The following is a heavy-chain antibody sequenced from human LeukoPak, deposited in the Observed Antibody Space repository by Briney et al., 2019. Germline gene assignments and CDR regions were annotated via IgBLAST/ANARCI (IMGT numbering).Heavy chain of an antibody. CDR1: GGSFSGYY. CDR2: INHSGST. CDR3: ARGKVLGAPHFDY. V-gene: IGHV4-34*01. J-gene: IGHJ4*02. D-gene: IGHD3-10*01. Sequence: KPSETLSLTCAVYGGSFSGYYWSWIRQPPGKGLEWIGEINHSGSTNYNPSLKSRVTISVDTSKNQFSLKLSSVTAADTAVYYCARGKVLGAPHFDYWGQGTLVTVSS.